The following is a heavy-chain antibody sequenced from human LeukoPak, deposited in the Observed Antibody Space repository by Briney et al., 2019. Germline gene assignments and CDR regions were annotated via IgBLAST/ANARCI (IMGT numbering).Heavy chain of an antibody. CDR3: ARDRRALGFGHKTRGAFDI. Sequence: ASVKVSCKASGYTFTSYGISWVRQAPGQGLEWMGWISAYNGNTNYAQKLQGRVTMTTDTSTSTAYMELRSLRSDDTAVYYCARDRRALGFGHKTRGAFDIWGQGTMVTVSS. J-gene: IGHJ3*02. CDR2: ISAYNGNT. CDR1: GYTFTSYG. D-gene: IGHD3-16*01. V-gene: IGHV1-18*01.